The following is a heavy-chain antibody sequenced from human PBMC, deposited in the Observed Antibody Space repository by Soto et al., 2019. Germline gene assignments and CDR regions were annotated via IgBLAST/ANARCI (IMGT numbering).Heavy chain of an antibody. D-gene: IGHD2-2*01. J-gene: IGHJ4*02. V-gene: IGHV3-23*01. CDR1: GFTFSTYA. CDR3: AVHCSTSSCSY. CDR2: IGGSAESA. Sequence: GGSLRLSCAASGFTFSTYAMSWVRPAPGKGLEWVSAIGGSAESAYYGDSVKGRFTISRDNSKNTVYLQMNSLRAEDTAVYYCAVHCSTSSCSYWGQGTLVTVSS.